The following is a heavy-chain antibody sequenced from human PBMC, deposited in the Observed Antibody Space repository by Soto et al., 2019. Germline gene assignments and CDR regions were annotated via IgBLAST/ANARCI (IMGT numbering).Heavy chain of an antibody. CDR3: VKWDGFGEY. CDR1: GFTFSSNS. CDR2: ISSGGDNT. Sequence: EVQLLESGGDLVQPGGSLRLSCAASGFTFSSNSMTWVRQAPGKGLEWVAGISSGGDNTWHADSVKGRFTISRDNSKNTIYLQMTSLRVDDTSVYYCVKWDGFGEYWCQGSLATVSS. V-gene: IGHV3-23*01. J-gene: IGHJ4*02. D-gene: IGHD3-10*01.